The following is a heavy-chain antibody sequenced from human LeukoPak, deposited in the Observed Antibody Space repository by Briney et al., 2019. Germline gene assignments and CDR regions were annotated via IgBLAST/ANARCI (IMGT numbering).Heavy chain of an antibody. CDR3: ARWAQYQLLYSFNCGMDV. J-gene: IGHJ6*02. CDR2: ISSSGTYT. V-gene: IGHV3-21*01. CDR1: GFTFSSYW. Sequence: GGSLRLSCAASGFTFSSYWMSWVRQAPGKGLEWVSSISSSGTYTFYADSVKGRFSISRDNAKDSLYLQMSSLRAEDTAIYYCARWAQYQLLYSFNCGMDVWGQGTAVTVSS. D-gene: IGHD2-2*02.